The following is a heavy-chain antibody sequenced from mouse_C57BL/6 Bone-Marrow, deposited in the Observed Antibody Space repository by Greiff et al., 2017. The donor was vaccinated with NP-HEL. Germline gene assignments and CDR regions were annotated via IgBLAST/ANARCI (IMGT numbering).Heavy chain of an antibody. CDR3: ARDGPFYYGSSHWYFDV. Sequence: EVKLMDSGGGLVKPGGSLKLSCAASGFTFSSYAMSWVRQTPEKRLEWVATISDGGSFTISRDNAKNNLYLQMSHLKSEDTAMYYCARDGPFYYGSSHWYFDVWGTGTTVTVSS. V-gene: IGHV5-4*01. CDR2: ISDGGS. D-gene: IGHD1-1*01. CDR1: GFTFSSYA. J-gene: IGHJ1*03.